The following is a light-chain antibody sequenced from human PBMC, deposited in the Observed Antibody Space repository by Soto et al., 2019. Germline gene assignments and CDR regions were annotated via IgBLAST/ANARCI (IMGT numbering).Light chain of an antibody. V-gene: IGKV3-11*01. CDR2: DAS. CDR3: QQRRDWPLT. CDR1: QSVSSY. J-gene: IGKJ4*01. Sequence: EIVLTQSPATLSLSPGERATLSCRASQSVSSYLAWYQQKPGQAPRLLISDASNRAPGIPARFSGSGSGTEFTLTVSSLEPEDFAVYYCQQRRDWPLTFGGGTKVEI.